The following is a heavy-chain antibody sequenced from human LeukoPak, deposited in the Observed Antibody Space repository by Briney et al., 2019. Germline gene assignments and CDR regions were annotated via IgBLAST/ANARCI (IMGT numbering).Heavy chain of an antibody. Sequence: GGSLRLSCAASGFTFSSYSMNWVRQAPGERLEWVSSISSSSSYIYYADSVKGRFTISRDDAKNSLYLQMNNLRVEDTAVYYCAGRPTGYSSGYIHWGQGTLVTVSS. V-gene: IGHV3-21*04. CDR1: GFTFSSYS. J-gene: IGHJ4*02. D-gene: IGHD5-18*01. CDR2: ISSSSSYI. CDR3: AGRPTGYSSGYIH.